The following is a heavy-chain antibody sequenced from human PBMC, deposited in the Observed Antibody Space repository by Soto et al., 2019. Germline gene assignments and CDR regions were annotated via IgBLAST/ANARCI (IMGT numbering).Heavy chain of an antibody. V-gene: IGHV1-46*02. CDR1: GYTFNTYY. D-gene: IGHD1-1*01. CDR3: AAAPSWNDLGYYGMDV. Sequence: ASVKVSCKASGYTFNTYYMHWVRQAPGQGLEWMGIINPSGGTTSYAQIFQGRVTMTRDTSTSTVYMELSNLRSEDTAVYYCAAAPSWNDLGYYGMDVWGQGTTVTVSS. J-gene: IGHJ6*02. CDR2: INPSGGTT.